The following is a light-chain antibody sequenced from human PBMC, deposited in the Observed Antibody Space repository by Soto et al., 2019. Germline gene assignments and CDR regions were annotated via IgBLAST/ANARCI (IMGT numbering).Light chain of an antibody. CDR2: EVS. J-gene: IGLJ3*02. Sequence: QSALTQPASVSGSPGQSITISCTGTSSDVGAYYYVSWYRQHPGTAPKLMIYEVSNRPSGVSNRFSGSKSGNTASLTISGLQAEDEAHYYCSSYKSDMTQVFGGGTKLTVL. CDR3: SSYKSDMTQV. CDR1: SSDVGAYYY. V-gene: IGLV2-14*03.